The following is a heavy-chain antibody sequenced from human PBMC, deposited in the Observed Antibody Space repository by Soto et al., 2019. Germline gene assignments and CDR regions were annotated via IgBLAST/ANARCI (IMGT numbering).Heavy chain of an antibody. J-gene: IGHJ3*02. V-gene: IGHV1-69*02. Sequence: QVQLVQSGAEVKKPGSSVKVSCKASGGTFSSYTISWVRQAPGQGLEWMGRIIPILGIANYAQKFQGRVTITADKSTSTAYMELSSLRSEDTAVYYCAGGVEALNDAFDIWGQGTMVTVSS. CDR1: GGTFSSYT. CDR2: IIPILGIA. CDR3: AGGVEALNDAFDI.